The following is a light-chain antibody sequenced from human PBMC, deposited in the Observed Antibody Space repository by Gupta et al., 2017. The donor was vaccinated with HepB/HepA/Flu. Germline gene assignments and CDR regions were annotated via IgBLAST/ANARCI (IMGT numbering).Light chain of an antibody. CDR1: SSDVVSYNR. Sequence: QSALTQHPSVSGSPGQSVTISCTGTSSDVVSYNRVSWYQQPPGAAPKLIIYAVSTRPSGVPDRFSGSKSGNTASLTISGLQAEDEADYYCSSYASSNTFIFGGGTKLTVL. J-gene: IGLJ2*01. V-gene: IGLV2-18*02. CDR2: AVS. CDR3: SSYASSNTFI.